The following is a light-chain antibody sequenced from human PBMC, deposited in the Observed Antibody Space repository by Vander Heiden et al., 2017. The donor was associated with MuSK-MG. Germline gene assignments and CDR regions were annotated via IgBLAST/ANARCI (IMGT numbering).Light chain of an antibody. CDR1: KLRDKY. CDR2: QNN. CDR3: QAWDSTTAV. Sequence: SYELTQPPSVSVSPGQTASITRSGDKLRDKYAYWYQQKPGQSPVLVIYQNNKRPSGIPERFSGSNSGNTATLTISGTQAMDEADYYCQAWDSTTAVFGGGTKLTVL. J-gene: IGLJ2*01. V-gene: IGLV3-1*01.